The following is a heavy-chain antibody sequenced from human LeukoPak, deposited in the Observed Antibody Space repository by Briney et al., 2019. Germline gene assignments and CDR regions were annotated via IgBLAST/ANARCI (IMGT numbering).Heavy chain of an antibody. D-gene: IGHD3-16*02. CDR2: INHSGST. V-gene: IGHV4-34*01. CDR3: ARKYYDYVWGSYRSDAFDI. J-gene: IGHJ3*02. Sequence: PSETLSLTCAVYGGSFRGYYWSWIRQPPGKGLEWIGEINHSGSTNYNPSLKSRVTISVDTSKNQFSLKLSSVTAADTAAYYCARKYYDYVWGSYRSDAFDIWGQGTMVTVSS. CDR1: GGSFRGYY.